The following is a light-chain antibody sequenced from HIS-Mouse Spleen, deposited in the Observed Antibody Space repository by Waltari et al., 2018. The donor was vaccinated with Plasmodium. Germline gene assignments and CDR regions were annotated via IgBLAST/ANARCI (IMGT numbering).Light chain of an antibody. CDR2: KDS. CDR1: ALPKQY. Sequence: SYELTQPPSVSVSPGQTARITCSGDALPKQYAYWYQQKPGQAPVLVIYKDSERPSGTPVRFSGSSSGTTVTLASSGGQAEDEADYYCQSADSSGTYQVFGGGTKLTVL. V-gene: IGLV3-25*03. J-gene: IGLJ2*01. CDR3: QSADSSGTYQV.